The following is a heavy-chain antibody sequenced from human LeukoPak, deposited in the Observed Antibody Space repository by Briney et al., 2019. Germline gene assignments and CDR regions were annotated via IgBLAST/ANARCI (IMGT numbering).Heavy chain of an antibody. D-gene: IGHD1-26*01. CDR2: IYPGDSDT. Sequence: GESLKISCKGSGYRFTNYWISWVRQMPGKGLEWMWIIYPGDSDTRYSPTFQGQVTFSADPSINTAYLQWSNLKASDSAMYYCVRPGASQKGKYAFDIWGQGTVVTVS. CDR1: GYRFTNYW. V-gene: IGHV5-51*01. CDR3: VRPGASQKGKYAFDI. J-gene: IGHJ3*02.